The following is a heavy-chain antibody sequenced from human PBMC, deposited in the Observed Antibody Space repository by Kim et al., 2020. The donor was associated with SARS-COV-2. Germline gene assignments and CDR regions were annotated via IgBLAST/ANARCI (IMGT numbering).Heavy chain of an antibody. V-gene: IGHV3-23*01. D-gene: IGHD2-2*01. CDR2: ITTNGDT. Sequence: GGSLRLSCAASGFTFNNYGMSWVRQAPGKGLDWVSAITTNGDTYYPDSVKGRFTISRDNSKNTLYLHMNSLRVEDTAIYYCAKGRGPSAVIPHDPWGQGTLVIVSS. J-gene: IGHJ5*02. CDR1: GFTFNNYG. CDR3: AKGRGPSAVIPHDP.